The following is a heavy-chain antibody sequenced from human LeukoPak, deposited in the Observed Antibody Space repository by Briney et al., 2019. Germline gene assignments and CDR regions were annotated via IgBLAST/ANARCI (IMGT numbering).Heavy chain of an antibody. Sequence: GGSLRLSCAASAFTFSSYEMTWVRQAPGKGLEWVSYISSSGSTIYYADSVKGRFTISRDNAKNSLYLQMNSLRAEDTAVYYCARDGGTTVTTCWFDPWGQGTLVTVSS. D-gene: IGHD4-17*01. J-gene: IGHJ5*02. CDR1: AFTFSSYE. CDR2: ISSSGSTI. CDR3: ARDGGTTVTTCWFDP. V-gene: IGHV3-48*03.